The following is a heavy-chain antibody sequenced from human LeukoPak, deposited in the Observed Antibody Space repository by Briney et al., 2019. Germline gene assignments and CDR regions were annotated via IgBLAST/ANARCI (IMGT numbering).Heavy chain of an antibody. J-gene: IGHJ4*02. Sequence: ASVKVSCKASGYTFTSYGISWVRQAPGQGLEWMGWISAYNGNTNYAQKLQGRVTMTTDTSTSTAYMELRSLRSDDTAVYYCARVAGIAAAGFSRFDYWGQGTLVTVSS. CDR3: ARVAGIAAAGFSRFDY. V-gene: IGHV1-18*01. CDR2: ISAYNGNT. D-gene: IGHD6-13*01. CDR1: GYTFTSYG.